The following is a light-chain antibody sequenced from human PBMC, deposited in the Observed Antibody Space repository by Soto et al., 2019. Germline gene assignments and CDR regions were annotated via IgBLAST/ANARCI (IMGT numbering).Light chain of an antibody. CDR3: QQCFSLPPT. V-gene: IGKV1-39*01. J-gene: IGKJ1*01. CDR1: QSIDNY. CDR2: AAS. Sequence: IQLTQSPSSLSASVLDIVTSTFRASQSIDNYLSWYQQIPGKAPKLLIYAASNLQRGVPSRFSGSGSGTEFTLTISNLQPDDFAVYYCQQCFSLPPTFGHGTKVDIK.